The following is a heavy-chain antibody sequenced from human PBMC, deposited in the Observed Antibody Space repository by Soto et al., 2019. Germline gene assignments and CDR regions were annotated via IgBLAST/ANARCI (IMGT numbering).Heavy chain of an antibody. CDR1: GFTFSGYE. CDR2: ISGSGTTI. D-gene: IGHD3-3*01. J-gene: IGHJ6*02. V-gene: IGHV3-48*03. CDR3: AREVTVFGVIIPTPMDV. Sequence: DVQLMESGGGLVQPGGSLRLSCAASGFTFSGYEMNWVRQAPGKGLEWISYISGSGTTIYYADSVKGRFTISRDNAKKSLYLQMNSLRAEDTAVYYCAREVTVFGVIIPTPMDVWGQGTTVTVSS.